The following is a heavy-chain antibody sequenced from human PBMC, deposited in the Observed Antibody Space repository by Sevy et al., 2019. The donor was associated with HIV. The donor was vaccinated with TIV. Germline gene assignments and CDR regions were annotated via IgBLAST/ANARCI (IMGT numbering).Heavy chain of an antibody. V-gene: IGHV1-2*02. J-gene: IGHJ4*02. Sequence: ASVQVSCKASGYTFTGSYMHWVRQAPGQGLEWMGWINPNSGGTNYVQKFQGRVTMTRETSISTAYMELSRLRSDDTAVYYCARDWSAGNFDDWGQGTLVTVSS. CDR1: GYTFTGSY. CDR2: INPNSGGT. CDR3: ARDWSAGNFDD. D-gene: IGHD6-13*01.